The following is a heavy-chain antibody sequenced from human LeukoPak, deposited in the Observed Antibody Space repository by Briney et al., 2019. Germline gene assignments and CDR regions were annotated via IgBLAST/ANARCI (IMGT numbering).Heavy chain of an antibody. CDR2: ISGSGGST. J-gene: IGHJ3*02. Sequence: SGGSLRLSCAASGFTFSSYWMSWVRQAPGKGLEWVSAISGSGGSTYYADSVKGRFTISRDNSKNTLYLQMDSLRAEDTAVYYCAKDRTSSSTQLHYDFWSGYYIVEGDAFDIWGQGTMVTVSS. V-gene: IGHV3-23*01. D-gene: IGHD3-3*01. CDR3: AKDRTSSSTQLHYDFWSGYYIVEGDAFDI. CDR1: GFTFSSYW.